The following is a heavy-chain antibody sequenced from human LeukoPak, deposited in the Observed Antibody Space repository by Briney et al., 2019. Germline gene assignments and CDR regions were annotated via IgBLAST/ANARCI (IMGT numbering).Heavy chain of an antibody. Sequence: ASVKVSCKASGYTFTGYYMHWVRQAPGQGLEWMGWINPNSGGTNYAQKFQGRVTMTRDTSISTAYMELSRLRSDDTAVYYCARDICSSRRYFDSGGDYWGQGTLVTVSS. J-gene: IGHJ4*02. CDR3: ARDICSSRRYFDSGGDY. CDR2: INPNSGGT. CDR1: GYTFTGYY. D-gene: IGHD3-9*01. V-gene: IGHV1-2*02.